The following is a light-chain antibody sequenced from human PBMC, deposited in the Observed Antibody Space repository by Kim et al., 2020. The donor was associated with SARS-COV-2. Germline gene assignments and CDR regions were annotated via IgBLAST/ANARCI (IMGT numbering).Light chain of an antibody. CDR1: ENIGTW. CDR2: LAS. J-gene: IGKJ2*01. Sequence: ASVGDRVTITCRASENIGTWLDWYQQKPGRAPSLLIYLASTLESGVPSRFSGTGSGTEFSLSITSLQPDDFATYYCQHYSRFPYTFGQGTKLEI. V-gene: IGKV1-5*03. CDR3: QHYSRFPYT.